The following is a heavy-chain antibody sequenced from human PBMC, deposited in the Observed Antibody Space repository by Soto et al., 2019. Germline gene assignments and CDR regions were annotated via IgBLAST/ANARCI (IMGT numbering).Heavy chain of an antibody. CDR1: GFTFSSYS. J-gene: IGHJ6*03. CDR3: ARDPGYYYYYYMDV. V-gene: IGHV3-21*01. Sequence: GGSLRLSCAASGFTFSSYSMNWVRQAPGKGLEWVSSISSSSSYIYYADSVKGRFTISRDNAKNSLYLQMNSLRAEDTAVYYCARDPGYYYYYYMDVWGKGTTVTSP. CDR2: ISSSSSYI.